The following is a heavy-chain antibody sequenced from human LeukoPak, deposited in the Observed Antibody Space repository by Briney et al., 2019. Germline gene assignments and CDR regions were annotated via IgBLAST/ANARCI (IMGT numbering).Heavy chain of an antibody. CDR1: GYSFTSYW. V-gene: IGHV5-51*01. J-gene: IGHJ3*02. CDR3: ARRTIPDAFDI. CDR2: IYPGDSDT. Sequence: GESLKISCKGSGYSFTSYWIGWVRQMPGKGLEWMGIIYPGDSDTIYSPSFQGQVTISADKSISTAYLQWSSLQASDTAMYYCARRTIPDAFDIWGQGTMVTVSS. D-gene: IGHD3-9*01.